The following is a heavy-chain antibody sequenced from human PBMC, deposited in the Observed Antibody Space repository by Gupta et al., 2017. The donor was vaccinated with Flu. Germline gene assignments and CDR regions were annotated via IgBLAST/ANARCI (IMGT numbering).Heavy chain of an antibody. Sequence: EVQLLQSGGGLVQPGGSLRLSCAASGLTFSSYAMSWVRQAPGQGLEWVSSILGSGTNTFYSDSVKGRFTISRDNSRNSLYLQMNSLRAEDTAIFYCAKSHWSSATCYGFSFGDYWGQGALITVSS. CDR3: AKSHWSSATCYGFSFGDY. D-gene: IGHD2-2*01. J-gene: IGHJ4*02. V-gene: IGHV3-23*01. CDR1: GLTFSSYA. CDR2: ILGSGTNT.